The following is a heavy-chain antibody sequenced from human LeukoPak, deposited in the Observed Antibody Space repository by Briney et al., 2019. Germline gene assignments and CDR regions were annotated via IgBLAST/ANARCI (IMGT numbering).Heavy chain of an antibody. V-gene: IGHV1-2*02. D-gene: IGHD1-26*01. Sequence: GASVKVSCKASGYTFTGYYMHWVRQAPGQGLEWMGWINPNSGGTNYAQKFQGRVTMTRDTSISTAYMELSRLRSDDTAVYYCARDPSGSGFGAFDIWGQGTMVTVSS. J-gene: IGHJ3*02. CDR2: INPNSGGT. CDR3: ARDPSGSGFGAFDI. CDR1: GYTFTGYY.